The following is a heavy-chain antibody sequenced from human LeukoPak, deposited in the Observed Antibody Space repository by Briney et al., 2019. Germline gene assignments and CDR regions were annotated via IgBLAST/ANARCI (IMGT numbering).Heavy chain of an antibody. CDR2: INHSGST. D-gene: IGHD3-10*01. CDR1: GGSFSGYY. V-gene: IGHV4-34*01. CDR3: ATIVRGVLVYFDY. Sequence: SETLSLTCAVYGGSFSGYYWSWIRQTPGKGLEWIGEINHSGSTNYNPSLKSRVTISVDTSKNQFSLKLSSVTAADTAVYYCATIVRGVLVYFDYWGQGTLVTVSS. J-gene: IGHJ4*02.